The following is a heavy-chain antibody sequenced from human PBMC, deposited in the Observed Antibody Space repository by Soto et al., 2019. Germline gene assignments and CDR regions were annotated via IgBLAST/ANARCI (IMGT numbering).Heavy chain of an antibody. CDR3: ARSLKSIVVVPAAIDY. D-gene: IGHD2-2*01. CDR1: GCTFSSYT. V-gene: IGHV1-69*02. Sequence: EASVKVSCKASGCTFSSYTISWVRQAPGQGLEWMGRIIPILGIANYAQKFQGRVTITADKSTSTAYMELSSLRSEDTAVYYCARSLKSIVVVPAAIDYWGQGTLVTVSS. J-gene: IGHJ4*02. CDR2: IIPILGIA.